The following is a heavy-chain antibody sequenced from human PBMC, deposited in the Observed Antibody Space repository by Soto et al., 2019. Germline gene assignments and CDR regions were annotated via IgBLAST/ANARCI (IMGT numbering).Heavy chain of an antibody. J-gene: IGHJ6*03. CDR1: GYTFTGYD. D-gene: IGHD6-13*01. CDR2: MNPNSGNT. V-gene: IGHV1-8*01. CDR3: ARGKRQQLVRPPNYYYYYYMDV. Sequence: ASVKVSCKASGYTFTGYDINWVRQATGQGLEWMGWMNPNSGNTGYAQKFQGRVTMTRNTSISTAYMELSSLRSEDTAVYYCARGKRQQLVRPPNYYYYYYMDVWGKGTTVTVSS.